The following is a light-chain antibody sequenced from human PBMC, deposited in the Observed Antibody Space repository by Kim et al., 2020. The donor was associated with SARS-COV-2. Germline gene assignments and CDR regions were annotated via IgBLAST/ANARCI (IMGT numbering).Light chain of an antibody. CDR3: QAWDSRTVV. Sequence: VSPGQTASITGSGDKLGDKYACWYQQKPGQSPVLVIYQDSKRTSGRPERFSGSNAGNTATLTISGTQAMDEADYYCQAWDSRTVVFGGGTQLTVL. CDR2: QDS. J-gene: IGLJ2*01. CDR1: KLGDKY. V-gene: IGLV3-1*01.